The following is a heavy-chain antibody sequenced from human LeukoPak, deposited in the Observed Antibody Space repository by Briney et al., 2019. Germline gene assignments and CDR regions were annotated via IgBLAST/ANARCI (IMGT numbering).Heavy chain of an antibody. V-gene: IGHV4-61*02. J-gene: IGHJ4*02. CDR2: VYTSGST. D-gene: IGHD6-13*01. CDR3: ARGNSSSWPLDY. Sequence: SETLSLTCTVSGGSISSASYYWSWIRQPAGKGLEWIGRVYTSGSTNYNPSLESRVTMSVDTSKNQFSLNLTSVTAADTAVYYCARGNSSSWPLDYWGQGTLVTVSS. CDR1: GGSISSASYY.